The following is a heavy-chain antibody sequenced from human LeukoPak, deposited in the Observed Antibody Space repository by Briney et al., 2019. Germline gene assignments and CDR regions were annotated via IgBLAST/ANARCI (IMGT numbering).Heavy chain of an antibody. D-gene: IGHD4-17*01. Sequence: GGSLRLSCAASEFDFSSHAMTWVRQAAGKGLEWVSAISISGSKTYYADSVKGRFTISRDNSKNTLYLQMNSLRAEDTAVYYCANEIRPNDYWGQGTQATVSS. CDR3: ANEIRPNDY. CDR1: EFDFSSHA. V-gene: IGHV3-23*01. CDR2: ISISGSKT. J-gene: IGHJ4*02.